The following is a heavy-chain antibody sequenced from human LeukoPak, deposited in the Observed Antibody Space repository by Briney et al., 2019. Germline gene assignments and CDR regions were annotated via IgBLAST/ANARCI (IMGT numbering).Heavy chain of an antibody. CDR3: ARHPSGRMWLQQGGWFDP. Sequence: SETLSLTCTVSGGSISSTSYYWGWIRQPPGKGLEWIGSMYHNGSTYYNPSLKSRVTISVDTSKNQFSLKLTSVTAADTAVYYCARHPSGRMWLQQGGWFDPWGQGTLVTVSS. D-gene: IGHD5-24*01. CDR1: GGSISSTSYY. J-gene: IGHJ5*02. CDR2: MYHNGST. V-gene: IGHV4-39*01.